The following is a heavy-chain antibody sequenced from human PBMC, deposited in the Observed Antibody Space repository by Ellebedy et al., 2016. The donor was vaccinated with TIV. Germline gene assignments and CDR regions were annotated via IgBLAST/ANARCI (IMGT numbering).Heavy chain of an antibody. Sequence: GGSLRLXXAASGFSFNNYWMSWVRQTPGKGLEWVANIKQDGGEKDYVDSVKGRFTISRDNARKSLFLQMNSLRVEDTAMYYCSRNLGHYMLSDWGQGSLVTVSS. D-gene: IGHD2-8*01. CDR3: SRNLGHYMLSD. CDR2: IKQDGGEK. CDR1: GFSFNNYW. V-gene: IGHV3-7*01. J-gene: IGHJ4*02.